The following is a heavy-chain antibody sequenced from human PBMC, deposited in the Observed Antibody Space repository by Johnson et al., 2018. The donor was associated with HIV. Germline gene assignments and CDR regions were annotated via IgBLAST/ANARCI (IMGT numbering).Heavy chain of an antibody. J-gene: IGHJ3*02. V-gene: IGHV3-66*01. D-gene: IGHD6-13*01. Sequence: VQLVESGGGLVQPGGSLRLSCAASGFTISGFYMSWVRQAPGKVPEWLSVVSSGGTTYYGDSVKGRFILSRDNSKNTLYLQMNSLRAEDTAVYYCAKGLGRAAAGTRNAFDIWGQGTMVTVSS. CDR1: GFTISGFY. CDR2: VSSGGTT. CDR3: AKGLGRAAAGTRNAFDI.